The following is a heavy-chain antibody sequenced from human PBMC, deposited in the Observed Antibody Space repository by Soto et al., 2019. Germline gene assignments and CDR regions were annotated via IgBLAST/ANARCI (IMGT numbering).Heavy chain of an antibody. Sequence: GSGPTLVNPTQTLTLTCTFSGFSLSTTGMCVSWIRQPPGKALEWLALIGWADDKYYSTSLKTRLTISKDTSKNQVVLTMTNVEPVDTATYFCSRAVGGFTYGYPDYWGQGTLVTVSS. CDR1: GFSLSTTGMC. CDR2: IGWADDK. J-gene: IGHJ4*02. V-gene: IGHV2-70*01. D-gene: IGHD5-18*01. CDR3: SRAVGGFTYGYPDY.